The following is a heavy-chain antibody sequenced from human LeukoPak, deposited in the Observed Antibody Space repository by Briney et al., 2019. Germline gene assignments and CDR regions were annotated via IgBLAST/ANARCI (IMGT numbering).Heavy chain of an antibody. Sequence: SETLSLTCTVSGGSISSSSYYWGWIRQPPGKGLEWIGSIYYSGSTYYNPSLKSRVTISVDTSKNQFSLKLSSVTAADTAVYYCARVVLLWFGETQQYYFDYWGQGTLVTVSS. D-gene: IGHD3-10*01. CDR2: IYYSGST. V-gene: IGHV4-39*01. J-gene: IGHJ4*02. CDR3: ARVVLLWFGETQQYYFDY. CDR1: GGSISSSSYY.